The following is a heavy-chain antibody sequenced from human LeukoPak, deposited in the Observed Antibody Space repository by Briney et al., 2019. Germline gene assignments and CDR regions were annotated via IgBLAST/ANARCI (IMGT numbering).Heavy chain of an antibody. V-gene: IGHV3-48*03. CDR2: ISGSGGTI. CDR1: GFTFSSYE. J-gene: IGHJ6*02. Sequence: GGSLRLSCAASGFTFSSYEMNWVRQAPGKGLEWISYISGSGGTIYYADSMKGRFTISRDNAKNSLDLQMSSLRAEDTAVYYCASLRQFRSGGTWYGLDVWGQGSMVTVSS. D-gene: IGHD3-3*01. CDR3: ASLRQFRSGGTWYGLDV.